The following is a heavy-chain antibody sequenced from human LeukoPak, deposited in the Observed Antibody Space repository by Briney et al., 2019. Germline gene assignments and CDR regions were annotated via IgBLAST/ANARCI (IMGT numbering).Heavy chain of an antibody. J-gene: IGHJ6*03. CDR1: GYTFTSYG. CDR3: ARDRYDFWSGLYYYYYMDV. D-gene: IGHD3-3*01. CDR2: INPNSGVT. Sequence: ASVKVSCKASGYTFTSYGISWVRQAPGQGLEWMGWINPNSGVTNYAQSFQGRVTMTRDTSIRTAYMELSRLRSDDTAVYYCARDRYDFWSGLYYYYYMDVWGKGTTVTVSS. V-gene: IGHV1-2*02.